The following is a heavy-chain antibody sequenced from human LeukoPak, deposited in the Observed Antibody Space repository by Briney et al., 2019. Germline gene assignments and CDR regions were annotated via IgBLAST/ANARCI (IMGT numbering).Heavy chain of an antibody. D-gene: IGHD5-18*01. CDR3: AKEYRGYSYGLFDY. V-gene: IGHV3-30*18. Sequence: GGSLRLSCAASGFTFSSYGMHWVRQAPGKGLEWVAVISYDGSNKYYADSVKGRFTISRDNSKNTLYLQMNSLRAEDTAVYYCAKEYRGYSYGLFDYWGQGTLVTVSS. J-gene: IGHJ4*02. CDR1: GFTFSSYG. CDR2: ISYDGSNK.